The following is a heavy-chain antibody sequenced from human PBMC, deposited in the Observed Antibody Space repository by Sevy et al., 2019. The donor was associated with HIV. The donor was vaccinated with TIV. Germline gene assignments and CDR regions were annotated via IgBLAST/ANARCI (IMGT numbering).Heavy chain of an antibody. CDR1: GYSFTSYW. CDR2: IYPGDSDT. Sequence: GESLKISCKGSGYSFTSYWIGWVRQMPGKGLEWMGIIYPGDSDTRYSPSFQGQVTISADKSISTAYLQWSSLKASDTAMYYCARTYYSNSSGDSRADYWGQGTLVTVSS. D-gene: IGHD3-22*01. J-gene: IGHJ4*02. CDR3: ARTYYSNSSGDSRADY. V-gene: IGHV5-51*01.